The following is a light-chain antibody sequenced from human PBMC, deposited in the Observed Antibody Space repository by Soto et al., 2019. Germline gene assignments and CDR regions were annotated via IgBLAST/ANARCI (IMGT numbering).Light chain of an antibody. V-gene: IGKV3-11*01. CDR2: GAS. CDR1: QSVGSN. Sequence: ILLTQDTASLGLSPGEKSTLSCRASQSVGSNLAWYQQKPGQAPRLLIYGASNRATGIPARFSGSGSGTDFTLTISSLEPEDFAVYYCQQCSNWPPITFGQGTRLEIK. J-gene: IGKJ5*01. CDR3: QQCSNWPPIT.